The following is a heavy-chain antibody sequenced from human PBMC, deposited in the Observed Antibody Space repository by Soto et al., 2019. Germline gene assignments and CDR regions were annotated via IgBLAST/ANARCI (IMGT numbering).Heavy chain of an antibody. Sequence: SCKASGYTFTSYAMHWVRQAPGKGLEWVAVISSDGSKKYYVDSVKGRFTISRDNSKNTLDLQMNSLRAEDTAVYFCAKDISTYSGGYTYYFDCWGLGNSVTVSS. J-gene: IGHJ4*02. D-gene: IGHD1-26*01. CDR2: ISSDGSKK. V-gene: IGHV3-30*04. CDR1: GYTFTSYA. CDR3: AKDISTYSGGYTYYFDC.